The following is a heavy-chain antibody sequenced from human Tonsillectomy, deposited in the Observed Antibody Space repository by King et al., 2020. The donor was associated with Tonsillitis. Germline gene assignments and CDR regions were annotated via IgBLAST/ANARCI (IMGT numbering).Heavy chain of an antibody. J-gene: IGHJ6*02. CDR1: GFTFSSSA. D-gene: IGHD3-10*01. CDR2: ISYDGSNK. Sequence: VQLVESGGGVVQPGRSLRLSCAASGFTFSSSAMHWVRQAPGKGLEWVAVISYDGSNKYYADSVKGRFTISRDNSKNTLYLQMNRLRVEDTAVFYCAREYYYGSGSPYYYYYYGMDVWGQGTTVTVSS. V-gene: IGHV3-30*04. CDR3: AREYYYGSGSPYYYYYYGMDV.